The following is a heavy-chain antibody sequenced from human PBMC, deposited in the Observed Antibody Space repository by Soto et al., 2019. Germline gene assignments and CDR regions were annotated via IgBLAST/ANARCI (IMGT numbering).Heavy chain of an antibody. CDR2: IKSKTDGGTT. D-gene: IGHD2-21*01. V-gene: IGHV3-15*07. J-gene: IGHJ4*02. CDR3: TTDIWPYFQSDY. CDR1: GLTFSNVW. Sequence: VQLVESGGGFVKPGGSLRLSFAASGLTFSNVWMNWVRQAPGKGLEWVGHIKSKTDGGTTDYAAPVKGRFTISRDDSKNTLYLQMNSLKIDDTGVYYCTTDIWPYFQSDYWGQGTLVTVSP.